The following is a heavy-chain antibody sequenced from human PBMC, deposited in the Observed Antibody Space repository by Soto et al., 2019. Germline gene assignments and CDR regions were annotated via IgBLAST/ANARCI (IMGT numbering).Heavy chain of an antibody. J-gene: IGHJ4*02. D-gene: IGHD2-15*01. V-gene: IGHV3-23*01. CDR2: ISGSGGST. CDR3: AKDLIGYCSGGSCYFDY. Sequence: PGGPLRPSCAASGFTFSSYAMSWIRQAPGKGLEWVSAISGSGGSTYYADSVKGRFTISRDNSKNTLYLQMNSLRAEDTAVYYCAKDLIGYCSGGSCYFDYWGQGT. CDR1: GFTFSSYA.